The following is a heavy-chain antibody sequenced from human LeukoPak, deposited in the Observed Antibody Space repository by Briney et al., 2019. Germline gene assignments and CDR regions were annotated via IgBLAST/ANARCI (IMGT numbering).Heavy chain of an antibody. J-gene: IGHJ4*02. CDR2: ISSSGSTI. Sequence: GGSLRLSCAASGFTFSSYEMNWVRQAPGKGLEWVSYISSSGSTIYYADSVKGRFTISRDNAKNSLYLQMNSLRAEGTAVYYCARPSLYYFDYWGQGTLVTVSS. CDR3: ARPSLYYFDY. V-gene: IGHV3-48*03. CDR1: GFTFSSYE.